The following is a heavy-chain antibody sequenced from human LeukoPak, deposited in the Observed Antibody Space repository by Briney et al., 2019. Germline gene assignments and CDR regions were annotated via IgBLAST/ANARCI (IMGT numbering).Heavy chain of an antibody. CDR2: ISYDGSNK. CDR1: GFTFSSYA. J-gene: IGHJ4*02. D-gene: IGHD5-18*01. Sequence: GGSLRLSCAASGFTFSSYAMHWVRQAPGKGLEWVAVISYDGSNKYYADSVKGRFTISRDNSKNTLYLQMNSLRAEDTAVYYCAREKQLWLSGIDYWGQGTLVTVSS. V-gene: IGHV3-30-3*01. CDR3: AREKQLWLSGIDY.